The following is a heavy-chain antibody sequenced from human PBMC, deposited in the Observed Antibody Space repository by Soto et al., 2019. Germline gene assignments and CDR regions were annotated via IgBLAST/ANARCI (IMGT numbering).Heavy chain of an antibody. CDR3: ASYEKADFWSGYYTGFYYGMDV. D-gene: IGHD3-3*01. J-gene: IGHJ6*02. CDR1: GYTLTELS. CDR2: FDPEDGDT. V-gene: IGHV1-24*01. Sequence: GASVKVSCKVSGYTLTELSMHWVRQAPGKGLEWMGGFDPEDGDTIYAQKLQGRVTMTTDTSTSTAYMELRSLRSDDTAVYYCASYEKADFWSGYYTGFYYGMDVWGQGTTVTVSS.